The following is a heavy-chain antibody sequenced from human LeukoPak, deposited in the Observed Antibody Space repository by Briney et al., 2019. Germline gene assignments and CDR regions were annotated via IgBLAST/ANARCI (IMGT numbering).Heavy chain of an antibody. J-gene: IGHJ6*03. CDR1: GGSISSGGYY. CDR2: IYYSGST. V-gene: IGHV4-31*03. CDR3: ARSSYGSGSPYYMDV. Sequence: SETLSLTCTVSGGSISSGGYYWTWIRQPPGKGLEWIGYIYYSGSTYYNPSLKSRVTISVDTSKNQFSLKLSSVTAADTAVYYCARSSYGSGSPYYMDVWGKGITVTVSS. D-gene: IGHD3-10*01.